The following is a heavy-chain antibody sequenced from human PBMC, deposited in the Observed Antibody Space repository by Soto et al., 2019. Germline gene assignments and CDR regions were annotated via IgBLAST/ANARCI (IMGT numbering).Heavy chain of an antibody. CDR2: ICYNENT. D-gene: IGHD3-10*01. Sequence: PSETLSLTCSVSGASVSSITYYWVWLRQPPGKGLEWIGSICYNENTNYNPSLKSRLTISVDTSKNQFSLKLSSVTAADTAVYFCARSPSMIRGVILDWWGQGMLVTVSS. J-gene: IGHJ4*02. CDR1: GASVSSITYY. CDR3: ARSPSMIRGVILDW. V-gene: IGHV4-39*01.